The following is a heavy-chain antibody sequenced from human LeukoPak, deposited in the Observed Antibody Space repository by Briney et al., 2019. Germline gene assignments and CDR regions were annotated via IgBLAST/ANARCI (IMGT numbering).Heavy chain of an antibody. CDR1: GGSISSSSYY. D-gene: IGHD3-3*01. CDR2: IYYSGST. CDR3: ARDASEAGPRYDFWSGYYGPRFDY. V-gene: IGHV4-39*07. J-gene: IGHJ4*02. Sequence: SETLSLTCTVSGGSISSSSYYWGWIRQPPGKGLEWIGSIYYSGSTYYNPSLKSRVTISVDTSKNQFSLKLSSVTAADTAVYYCARDASEAGPRYDFWSGYYGPRFDYWGQGTLVTVSS.